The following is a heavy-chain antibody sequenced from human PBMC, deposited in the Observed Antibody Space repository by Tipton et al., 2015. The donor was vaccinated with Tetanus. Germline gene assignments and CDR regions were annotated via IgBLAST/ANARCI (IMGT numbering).Heavy chain of an antibody. CDR2: ISGSGGST. V-gene: IGHV3-23*01. CDR1: EFSFSAYA. CDR3: ARTRELGDAFDI. D-gene: IGHD1-26*01. J-gene: IGHJ3*02. Sequence: SLRLSCVGSEFSFSAYAMHWVRQTPGKGLEWVAAISGSGGSTYYADSVKGRFTISRDNSKNTLYLQMNSLRAEDTAVYYCARTRELGDAFDIWGQGTMVTVSS.